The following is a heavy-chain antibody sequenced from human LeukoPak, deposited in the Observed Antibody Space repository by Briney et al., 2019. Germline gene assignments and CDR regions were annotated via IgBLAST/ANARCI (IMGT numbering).Heavy chain of an antibody. CDR2: IIPIFGTA. V-gene: IGHV1-69*05. CDR3: ARAGGYCSSTSCYTLYYYYYMDV. D-gene: IGHD2-2*02. CDR1: GGTFSSYA. J-gene: IGHJ6*03. Sequence: GASVKVSCKASGGTFSSYAISWVRQAPGQGLEWMGGIIPIFGTANYAQKFQGRVTITTDESTSTAYMELSSLRSEDTAVYYCARAGGYCSSTSCYTLYYYYYMDVWAKGPRSPSP.